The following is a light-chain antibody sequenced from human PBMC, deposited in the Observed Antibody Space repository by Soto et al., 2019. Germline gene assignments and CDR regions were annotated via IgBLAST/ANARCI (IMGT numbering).Light chain of an antibody. CDR1: SSDVGGYNY. Sequence: QSALTQPASVSGSPGQSITISCTGTSSDVGGYNYVSWYQQHPGKAPKLMIYDVSNRPSGVSNRFSGSKSGNTASLTISGLQAEDEADYYCSLYTSSSTRVVFGGGTKVTVL. J-gene: IGLJ2*01. CDR3: SLYTSSSTRVV. V-gene: IGLV2-14*01. CDR2: DVS.